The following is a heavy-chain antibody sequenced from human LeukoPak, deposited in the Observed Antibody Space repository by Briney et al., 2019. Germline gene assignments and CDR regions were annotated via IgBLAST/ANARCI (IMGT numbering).Heavy chain of an antibody. CDR3: ARIAYYYDSSGYYYVGTNYYYYYYMDV. V-gene: IGHV4-39*07. CDR2: FYHSGST. J-gene: IGHJ6*03. Sequence: SETLSLTCTVSGGSISSSDYYWGWVRQPPGKGLGWIGSFYHSGSTYYNSSLKSRLTMSVDPSKNQFSLKLSSVTAADTAVYYCARIAYYYDSSGYYYVGTNYYYYYYMDVWGKGTTVTISS. D-gene: IGHD3-22*01. CDR1: GGSISSSDYY.